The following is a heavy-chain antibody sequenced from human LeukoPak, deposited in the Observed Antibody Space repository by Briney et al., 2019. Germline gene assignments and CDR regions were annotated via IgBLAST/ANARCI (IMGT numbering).Heavy chain of an antibody. V-gene: IGHV1-69*01. CDR1: GGTFSSYA. Sequence: SVKVSCKASGGTFSSYAISWVRQAPGQGLEWMGGIIPIFGTANYAQKFQGRVTITADESTSTAYMELSSLRSEDTAVYYCARGYYDYVWGSYRPDYWGQGTLVTVSS. CDR2: IIPIFGTA. CDR3: ARGYYDYVWGSYRPDY. J-gene: IGHJ4*02. D-gene: IGHD3-16*02.